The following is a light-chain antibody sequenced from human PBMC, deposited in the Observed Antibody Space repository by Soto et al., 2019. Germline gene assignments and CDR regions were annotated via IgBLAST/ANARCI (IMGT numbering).Light chain of an antibody. J-gene: IGLJ1*01. CDR1: SSNIGNNY. V-gene: IGLV1-51*01. CDR3: GAWDSSLSADV. CDR2: DSN. Sequence: QSVLTQPPSVSAAPGQKVTISCSGSSSNIGNNYVSWYQQLPGTAPKLLIYDSNKRPSGIPDRLSGSKSGTSATLGITGLQTGDEADYYCGAWDSSLSADVFGTGTKLTVL.